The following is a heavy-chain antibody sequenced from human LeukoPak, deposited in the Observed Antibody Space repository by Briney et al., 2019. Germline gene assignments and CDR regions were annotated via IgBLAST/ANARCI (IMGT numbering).Heavy chain of an antibody. CDR2: ISAYNGNT. J-gene: IGHJ4*02. CDR1: GYTFTSYG. V-gene: IGHV1-18*01. Sequence: ASVKVSCKASGYTFTSYGISWVRQAPGQGLEWMGWISAYNGNTNYAQKLQGRVTMTTDTSTSTAYMELRSLRSDDTAVYYCARDLEYSGYDETDYWGQGTLVTVSS. D-gene: IGHD5-12*01. CDR3: ARDLEYSGYDETDY.